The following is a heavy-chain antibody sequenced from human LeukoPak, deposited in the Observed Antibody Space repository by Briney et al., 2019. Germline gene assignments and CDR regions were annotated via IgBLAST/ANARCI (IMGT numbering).Heavy chain of an antibody. J-gene: IGHJ4*02. CDR2: INHSGST. CDR1: GGSFSGYY. Sequence: PSETLSLTCAVYGGSFSGYYWRWVRQPPGEGLGWIGEINHSGSTNYNPSLKSRVTISVDTSKNQFSLKLSSVTAADTAVYYCAHTPDYGDYGGALRYWGQGTLVTVSS. CDR3: AHTPDYGDYGGALRY. V-gene: IGHV4-34*01. D-gene: IGHD4-17*01.